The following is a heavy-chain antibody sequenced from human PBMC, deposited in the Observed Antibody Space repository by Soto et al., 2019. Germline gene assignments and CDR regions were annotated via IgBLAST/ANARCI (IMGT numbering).Heavy chain of an antibody. Sequence: GGSLRLSCAASGFTFSSYGMHWVRQAPGKGLEWVAVIWYDGSNKYYADSVKGRFTISRDNSKNTLYLQMNSLRAEDTAVYYCARDKLGTVDIGGYYGMDVWGQGTTVTVSS. CDR1: GFTFSSYG. CDR2: IWYDGSNK. V-gene: IGHV3-33*01. D-gene: IGHD2-2*03. J-gene: IGHJ6*02. CDR3: ARDKLGTVDIGGYYGMDV.